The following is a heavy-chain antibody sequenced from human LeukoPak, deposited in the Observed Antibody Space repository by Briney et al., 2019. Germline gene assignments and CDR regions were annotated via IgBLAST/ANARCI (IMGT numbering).Heavy chain of an antibody. Sequence: GGSLRLSCAASGFTVSSNYMSWVRQAPGEGLEWVSVIYSGGSTYYADSVKGRFTISRDNSKNTLYLQMDSLRAEDTAVYYCARVPDSGSFNFDYWGQGTLVTVSS. V-gene: IGHV3-66*01. CDR3: ARVPDSGSFNFDY. D-gene: IGHD1-26*01. J-gene: IGHJ4*02. CDR1: GFTVSSNY. CDR2: IYSGGST.